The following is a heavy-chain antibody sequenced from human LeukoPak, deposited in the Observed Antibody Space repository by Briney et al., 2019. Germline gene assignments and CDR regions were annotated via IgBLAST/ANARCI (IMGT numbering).Heavy chain of an antibody. V-gene: IGHV1-2*04. CDR3: ARDRRLYPLVGAAYYFDY. J-gene: IGHJ4*02. D-gene: IGHD1-26*01. Sequence: ASVKVSCKASGYTFTGYYMHWVRQAPGQGLEWMGWINPNSGGTNYAQKFQGWVTMTRDTSISTAYMELSRLRSDDTAVYYCARDRRLYPLVGAAYYFDYWGQGTLVTVSS. CDR2: INPNSGGT. CDR1: GYTFTGYY.